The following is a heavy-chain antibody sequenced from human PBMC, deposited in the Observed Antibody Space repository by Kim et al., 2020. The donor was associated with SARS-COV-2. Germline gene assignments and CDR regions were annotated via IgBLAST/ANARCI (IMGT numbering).Heavy chain of an antibody. Sequence: GGSLRLSCAASGFTFSSYAMHWVRQAPGKGLEWVAVISYDGSNKYYADSVKGRFTISRDNSKNTLYLQMNSLRAEDTAVYYCARSYYYGSGSYSYNWFDPWGQGTLVTVSS. CDR3: ARSYYYGSGSYSYNWFDP. V-gene: IGHV3-30*04. J-gene: IGHJ5*02. D-gene: IGHD3-10*01. CDR1: GFTFSSYA. CDR2: ISYDGSNK.